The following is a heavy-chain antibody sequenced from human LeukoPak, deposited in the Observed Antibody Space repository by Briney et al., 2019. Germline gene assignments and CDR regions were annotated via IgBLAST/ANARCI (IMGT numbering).Heavy chain of an antibody. CDR3: ATVAMLSTAFYFDH. CDR2: VDPGGGRT. CDR1: GYTFIHYH. V-gene: IGHV1-69-2*01. Sequence: ASVKISCKASGYTFIHYHMHWVRQAPGKALECMGRVDPGGGRTIYAERFRDRVTITADRSTDTVYLEVTRLNSDDTAVYFCATVAMLSTAFYFDHWGQGTLVTVSS. J-gene: IGHJ4*02. D-gene: IGHD2-8*01.